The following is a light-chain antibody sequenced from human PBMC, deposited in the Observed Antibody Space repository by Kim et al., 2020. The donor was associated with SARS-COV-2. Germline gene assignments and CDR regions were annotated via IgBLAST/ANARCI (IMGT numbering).Light chain of an antibody. CDR2: GAS. CDR3: QQYGSSPPLT. CDR1: QSVSSSY. J-gene: IGKJ4*01. V-gene: IGKV3-20*01. Sequence: PGERATPSCRARQSVSSSYLAWYQRKPGQAPRLLIYGASSRATGIPDRFSGSGSGTDFTLTISRLEPEDFAVYYCQQYGSSPPLTFGGGTKVDIK.